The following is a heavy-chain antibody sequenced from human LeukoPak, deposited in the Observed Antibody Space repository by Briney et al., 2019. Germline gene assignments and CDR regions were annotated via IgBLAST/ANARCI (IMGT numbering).Heavy chain of an antibody. CDR3: ARKAMTTVTTGRYDDAFDI. D-gene: IGHD4-17*01. CDR2: IYYSGST. Sequence: PSETLSHTCTVSGGSISSSSYYWGWIRQPPGKGLEWIGSIYYSGSTYYNPSLKSRVTISVDTSKNQFSLKLSSVTAADTAVYYCARKAMTTVTTGRYDDAFDIWGQGTMVTVSS. V-gene: IGHV4-39*07. CDR1: GGSISSSSYY. J-gene: IGHJ3*02.